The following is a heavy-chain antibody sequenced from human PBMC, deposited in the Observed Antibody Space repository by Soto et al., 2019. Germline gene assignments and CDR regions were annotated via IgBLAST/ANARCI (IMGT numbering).Heavy chain of an antibody. D-gene: IGHD5-12*01. V-gene: IGHV1-46*03. CDR1: GYSFTSQY. CDR3: GRKQWVRPGGGGTEPLDI. CDR2: INPNGGST. J-gene: IGHJ3*02. Sequence: QVQLVQSGAEVKKPGASVKISCEASGYSFTSQYVHWVRQAPGQGLEWMGIINPNGGSTTYAQKFQGRVPKARDPSTSTVYMELSSLTSEDTAVYYCGRKQWVRPGGGGTEPLDIWGQGTMVTVAS.